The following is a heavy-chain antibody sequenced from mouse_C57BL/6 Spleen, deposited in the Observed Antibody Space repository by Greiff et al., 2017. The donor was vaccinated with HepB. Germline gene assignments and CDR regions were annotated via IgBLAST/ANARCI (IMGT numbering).Heavy chain of an antibody. D-gene: IGHD1-1*01. CDR3: ARALYYGSSYDYAMDY. CDR1: GYTFTDYY. CDR2: IYPGSGNT. J-gene: IGHJ4*01. V-gene: IGHV1-76*01. Sequence: QVQLQQSGAELVRPGASVKLSCKASGYTFTDYYINWVKQRPGQGLEWIARIYPGSGNTYYNEKFKGKATLTADKSSSTAYMQLSSLTSEDSAVYFCARALYYGSSYDYAMDYWGQGTSVTVSS.